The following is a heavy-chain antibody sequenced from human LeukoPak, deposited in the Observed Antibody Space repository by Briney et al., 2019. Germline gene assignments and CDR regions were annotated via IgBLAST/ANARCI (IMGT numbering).Heavy chain of an antibody. CDR1: GFTFSSYW. V-gene: IGHV3-7*01. Sequence: GGSLRLSCAASGFTFSSYWMSWVRQAPGKGLEWVANIKQDGSEKYYVDSVKGRFTISRDNAKNSLYLQMNSLRAEDTAVYYCVRQLGLPASDYWGQGTLVTVSS. D-gene: IGHD6-13*01. J-gene: IGHJ4*02. CDR2: IKQDGSEK. CDR3: VRQLGLPASDY.